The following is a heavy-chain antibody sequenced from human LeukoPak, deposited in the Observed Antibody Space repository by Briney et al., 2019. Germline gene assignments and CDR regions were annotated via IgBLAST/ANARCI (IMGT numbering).Heavy chain of an antibody. V-gene: IGHV4-59*01. Sequence: SETLSLTCTVSGGSISSYYWSWIRQPPGKGLEWIGYIYYSGSTNYNPSLKSRVTISVDTSKNQLSLKLSSVTAADTAVYYCARMDYGSGSKGAYDYWGQGTLVTVSS. CDR2: IYYSGST. D-gene: IGHD3-16*01. CDR1: GGSISSYY. CDR3: ARMDYGSGSKGAYDY. J-gene: IGHJ4*02.